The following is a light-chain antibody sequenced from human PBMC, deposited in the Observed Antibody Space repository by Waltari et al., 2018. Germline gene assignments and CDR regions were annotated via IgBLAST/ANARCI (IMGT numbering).Light chain of an antibody. J-gene: IGKJ2*03. V-gene: IGKV1-12*01. CDR2: ATS. CDR3: QQHNTYPHS. CDR1: QGISSW. Sequence: DIQMTQSPSSLSASVGDRVTITCQASQGISSWLAWYQQKAGKAPKLLIYATSSLQTGVPSRFSGSGSGTEFTLTISSLQPEDFATYYCQQHNTYPHSFGQGTKVEIK.